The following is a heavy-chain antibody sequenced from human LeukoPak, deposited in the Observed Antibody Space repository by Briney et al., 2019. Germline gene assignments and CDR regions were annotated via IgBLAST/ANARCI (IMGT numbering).Heavy chain of an antibody. CDR3: ANVPRSTVSY. D-gene: IGHD2-2*01. J-gene: IGHJ4*02. V-gene: IGHV3-7*01. Sequence: PGGSLRLSCAASEFSFSTNWMHWVRQTPGKGLEWVAELNEDGSVKYYLDSVKGRFTISRDNAKSLLFLQMYNLRTEDTGVYFCANVPRSTVSYWGRGTLVTVSS. CDR1: EFSFSTNW. CDR2: LNEDGSVK.